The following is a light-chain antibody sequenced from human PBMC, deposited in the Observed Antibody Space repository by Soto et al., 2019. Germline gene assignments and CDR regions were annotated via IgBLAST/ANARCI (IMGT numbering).Light chain of an antibody. J-gene: IGLJ2*01. Sequence: QSVLTQPASVSGSPGQSITISCTGTSSDVGGYNYVSWYQHLPGKAPKLMIYDVTNRPSGVSNRFSGSKSGNTASLTITGLQAEDEADYYCNSYTSSSTLVFGGGTKLTV. CDR2: DVT. CDR1: SSDVGGYNY. CDR3: NSYTSSSTLV. V-gene: IGLV2-14*03.